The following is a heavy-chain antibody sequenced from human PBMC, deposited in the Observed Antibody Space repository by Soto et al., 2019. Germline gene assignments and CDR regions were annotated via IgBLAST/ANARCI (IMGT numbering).Heavy chain of an antibody. V-gene: IGHV3-49*03. CDR1: GFTFGDYA. D-gene: IGHD3-3*01. CDR3: TRGGVLRFFSLNNWFDP. CDR2: IRSKAYGGTT. J-gene: IGHJ5*02. Sequence: PGGSLRLSCTASGFTFGDYAMSLFRQAPGKGLEWVGFIRSKAYGGTTEYAASLKGRFTISRDDSKSIAYLQMNSLKTEDTAVYYCTRGGVLRFFSLNNWFDPWGQGTLVTVSS.